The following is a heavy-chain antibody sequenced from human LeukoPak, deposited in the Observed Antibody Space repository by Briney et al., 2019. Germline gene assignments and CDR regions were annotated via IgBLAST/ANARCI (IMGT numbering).Heavy chain of an antibody. J-gene: IGHJ6*03. CDR3: ARGPVAGSYYYYYMDV. D-gene: IGHD6-13*01. V-gene: IGHV1-46*03. CDR1: GYTFTGYY. Sequence: GASVKVSCKASGYTFTGYYMHWVRQAPGQGLEWMGIINPSGGSTSYAQKFQGRVTMTRDTSTSTVYMELSSLRSEDTAVYYCARGPVAGSYYYYYMDVWGKGTTVTVSS. CDR2: INPSGGST.